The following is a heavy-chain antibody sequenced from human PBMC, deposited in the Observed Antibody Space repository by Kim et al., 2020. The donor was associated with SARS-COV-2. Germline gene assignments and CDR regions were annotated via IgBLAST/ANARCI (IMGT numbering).Heavy chain of an antibody. Sequence: SETLSLTCTVSGGSISSGGYYWSWIRQHPGKGLEWIGYIYYSGSTYYNPSLKSRVTISVDTSKNQFSLKLSSVTAADTAVYYCARCNRIVEAARVYYGMDVWGQGTTVTVSS. D-gene: IGHD6-6*01. V-gene: IGHV4-31*03. J-gene: IGHJ6*02. CDR1: GGSISSGGYY. CDR2: IYYSGST. CDR3: ARCNRIVEAARVYYGMDV.